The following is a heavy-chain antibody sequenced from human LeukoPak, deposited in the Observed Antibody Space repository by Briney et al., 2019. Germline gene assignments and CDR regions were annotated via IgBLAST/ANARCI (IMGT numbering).Heavy chain of an antibody. V-gene: IGHV4-59*01. D-gene: IGHD3-3*01. CDR2: IYYSGST. Sequence: SETLSLTCTVSGGSISSYYWSWIRQPPGKGLEWIGYIYYSGSTNYNPSLKSRVTLSVDTSKNQFSLKLSSVTAADTAVYYCARARPVRVTIFGVVPNFDYWGQGTLVTVSS. J-gene: IGHJ4*02. CDR1: GGSISSYY. CDR3: ARARPVRVTIFGVVPNFDY.